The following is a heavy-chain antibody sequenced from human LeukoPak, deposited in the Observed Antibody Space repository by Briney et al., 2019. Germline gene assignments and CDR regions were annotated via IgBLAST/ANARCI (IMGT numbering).Heavy chain of an antibody. CDR1: GYTFTSYD. CDR3: ARDQYSSDAFDI. D-gene: IGHD2-15*01. V-gene: IGHV1-8*03. CDR2: MNPNSGNT. Sequence: ASVKVSCKASGYTFTSYDINWVRQATGQGLEWMGWMNPNSGNTGYAQKFLGRVTITRNTSISTAYMELSSLRSEDTAVYYCARDQYSSDAFDIWGQGTMVTVSS. J-gene: IGHJ3*02.